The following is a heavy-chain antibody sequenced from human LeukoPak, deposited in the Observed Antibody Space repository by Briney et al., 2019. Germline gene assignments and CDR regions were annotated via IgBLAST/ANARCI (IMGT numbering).Heavy chain of an antibody. CDR2: INVYTGKA. D-gene: IGHD4-17*01. CDR1: GYTFTSYD. V-gene: IGHV1-18*01. Sequence: ASVMVFCKASGYTFTSYDTGWVRQAPGQGVEWMGWINVYTGKAHYAQMLQGGVTMTTDTSTSTAYMELRSLRSDDTAVFYCARDGDYVAFDIWGQGTMVTVSS. CDR3: ARDGDYVAFDI. J-gene: IGHJ3*02.